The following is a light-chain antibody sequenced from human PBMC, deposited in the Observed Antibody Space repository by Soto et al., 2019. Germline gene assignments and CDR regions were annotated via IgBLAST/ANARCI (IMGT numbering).Light chain of an antibody. CDR3: QVWDTHIVV. CDR2: RDT. CDR1: EIGTKT. V-gene: IGLV3-9*01. Sequence: SYELTQPLSVSVAPGQTAGITCGGYEIGTKTVHWYQQKPGQAPVLVISRDTSRPSGIPERFSGSNSGHTATLTISLAQVEDEADYFCQVWDTHIVVFGGGTKLTVL. J-gene: IGLJ3*02.